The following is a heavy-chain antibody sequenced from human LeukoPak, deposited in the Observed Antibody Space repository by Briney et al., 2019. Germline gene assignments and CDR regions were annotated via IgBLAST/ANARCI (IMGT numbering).Heavy chain of an antibody. CDR1: GFTFSSYA. Sequence: PGGSLRLSCAASGFTFSSYAMHWVRQAPGKGLEWVSAISNDGGGTNYADFVKGRFTISRDNSKKTLFLQMNSLRAEDTALYYCAKGSSAYFADLWGQGTLVTVSS. CDR2: ISNDGGGT. V-gene: IGHV3-23*01. CDR3: AKGSSAYFADL. J-gene: IGHJ5*02. D-gene: IGHD2/OR15-2a*01.